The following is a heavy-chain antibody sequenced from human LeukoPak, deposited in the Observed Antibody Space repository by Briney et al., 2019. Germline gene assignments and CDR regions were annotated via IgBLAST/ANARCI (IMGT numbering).Heavy chain of an antibody. CDR2: INPNSGGT. Sequence: EASVKVSCKASGYTFTGYYMHWVRQAPGQGLEWMGWINPNSGGTNYAQKFQGRVTMTRDTSISTANMELSSLTSEDTAVYYCARGVSFGGVIAYYFDSWGQGTLVTVSS. D-gene: IGHD3-16*02. CDR3: ARGVSFGGVIAYYFDS. J-gene: IGHJ4*02. V-gene: IGHV1-2*02. CDR1: GYTFTGYY.